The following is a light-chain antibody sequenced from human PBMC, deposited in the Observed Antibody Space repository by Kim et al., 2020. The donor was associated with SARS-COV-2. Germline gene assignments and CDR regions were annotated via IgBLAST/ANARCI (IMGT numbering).Light chain of an antibody. CDR3: QQYDNSIT. V-gene: IGKV1-33*01. Sequence: SASVGDRFTITCQTSQDISNYLNWYQQKPGKAPKLLIYDASNLETGVPSRFSGSGSGTDFTFTISSLQPEDIATYYCQQYDNSITFGQGTRLEIK. CDR1: QDISNY. CDR2: DAS. J-gene: IGKJ5*01.